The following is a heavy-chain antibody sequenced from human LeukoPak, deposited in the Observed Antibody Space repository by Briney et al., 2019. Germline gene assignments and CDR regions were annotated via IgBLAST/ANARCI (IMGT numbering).Heavy chain of an antibody. D-gene: IGHD3-22*01. V-gene: IGHV4-30-4*01. CDR1: GVSISSGDYY. J-gene: IGHJ5*02. Sequence: SETLSLTCTVSGVSISSGDYYWSWIRQPPGKGLEWIGYTYYSGSTYYNPSLKSRVTISVDTSKNQFSLKLSSVTAADTAVYYCARPYYYNSRIDPWGQGTRVTVSS. CDR2: TYYSGST. CDR3: ARPYYYNSRIDP.